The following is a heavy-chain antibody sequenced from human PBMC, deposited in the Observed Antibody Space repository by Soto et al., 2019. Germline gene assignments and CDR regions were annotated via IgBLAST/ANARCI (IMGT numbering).Heavy chain of an antibody. CDR1: GGSISSGGYS. V-gene: IGHV4-31*03. CDR3: ARVGSRSLGYCSSTSCDNWFDP. Sequence: SETLSLTCTVSGGSISSGGYSWNWIRQHPGKGLEWIGYIYYTGSTYYNPSLKTRVNISLGASKNQFSLKLTSVTAADTAVYYCARVGSRSLGYCSSTSCDNWFDPWGQGTLVTVSS. D-gene: IGHD2-2*01. CDR2: IYYTGST. J-gene: IGHJ5*02.